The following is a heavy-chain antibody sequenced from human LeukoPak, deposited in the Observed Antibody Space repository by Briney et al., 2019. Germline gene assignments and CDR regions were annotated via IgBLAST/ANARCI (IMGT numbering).Heavy chain of an antibody. CDR3: ARVPIAVAGTSFDY. D-gene: IGHD6-19*01. CDR1: GYSISSGYY. CDR2: IYHSGST. J-gene: IGHJ4*02. Sequence: KPSETLSLTCTVSGYSISSGYYWGWIRQPPGKGLEWIGSIYHSGSTYYNPSLKSRVTISVDTSKNQFSLKLSSVTAADTAVYYCARVPIAVAGTSFDYWGQGTLVTVSS. V-gene: IGHV4-38-2*02.